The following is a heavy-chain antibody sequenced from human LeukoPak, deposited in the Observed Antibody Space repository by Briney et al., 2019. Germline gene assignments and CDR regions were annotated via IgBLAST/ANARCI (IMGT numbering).Heavy chain of an antibody. CDR3: ARYCSSTSCSKDY. D-gene: IGHD2-2*01. CDR2: ISSSGSTI. V-gene: IGHV3-48*03. J-gene: IGHJ4*02. Sequence: PGGSLRLSCAASGFTFSSYEMNWVRQAPGKGLEWVSYISSSGSTIYYADSVKGRFTISRDNAKNSLYLQMNSLRAEDTAVYYCARYCSSTSCSKDYWGQGTLVTVSS. CDR1: GFTFSSYE.